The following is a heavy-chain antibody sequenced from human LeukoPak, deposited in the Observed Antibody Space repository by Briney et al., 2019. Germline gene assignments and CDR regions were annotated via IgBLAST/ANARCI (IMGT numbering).Heavy chain of an antibody. D-gene: IGHD3-22*01. CDR1: GGTFSSYA. CDR2: IIPIFGTG. Sequence: SVKVSCKASGGTFSSYAISWVRQAPGQGLEWMGRIIPIFGTGNYAQKFQGRVTITTDESTSTAYMELSSLRSEDTAVYYCARGDQFLYYYDSNPFDYWGQGTLVTGSS. J-gene: IGHJ4*02. CDR3: ARGDQFLYYYDSNPFDY. V-gene: IGHV1-69*05.